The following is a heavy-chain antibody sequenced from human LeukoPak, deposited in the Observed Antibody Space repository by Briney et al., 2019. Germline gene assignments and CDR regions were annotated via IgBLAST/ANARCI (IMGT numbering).Heavy chain of an antibody. D-gene: IGHD5-24*01. CDR2: IIPIFGTA. CDR1: GGTFSSYA. CDR3: ARGGVARDGYNYGVENYFDY. Sequence: SVKVSCKASGGTFSSYAISWVRQAPGQGLEWRGGIIPIFGTANYAQKFQGRVTITTDESTSTAYMELSSLRSEDTAVYYCARGGVARDGYNYGVENYFDYWGQGTLVTVSS. V-gene: IGHV1-69*05. J-gene: IGHJ4*02.